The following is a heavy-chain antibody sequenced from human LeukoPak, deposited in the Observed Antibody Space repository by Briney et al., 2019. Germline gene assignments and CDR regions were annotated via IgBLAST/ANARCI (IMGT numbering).Heavy chain of an antibody. Sequence: GGSLRLSCAASGFTVSRNNMNWVRQAPGKGLEWVSVIYSGGNTYYADSMKDRFTISRDKSKNTLYLQMSGLRTDDTAVYYCARDTENSTYGWGAFDIWAQGTMVTVSS. CDR2: IYSGGNT. CDR3: ARDTENSTYGWGAFDI. D-gene: IGHD2/OR15-2a*01. CDR1: GFTVSRNN. V-gene: IGHV3-66*01. J-gene: IGHJ3*02.